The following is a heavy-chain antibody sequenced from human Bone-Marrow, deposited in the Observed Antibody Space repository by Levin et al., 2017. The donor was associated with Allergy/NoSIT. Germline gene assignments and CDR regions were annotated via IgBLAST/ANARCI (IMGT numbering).Heavy chain of an antibody. CDR2: ISGSGGGT. CDR1: GFTFSNSA. CDR3: AKDKSEYYET. J-gene: IGHJ4*02. V-gene: IGHV3-23*01. Sequence: SCVGSGFTFSNSAMSWVRQAPGKGLQWVSSISGSGGGTYYADSVKGRFTISRDNSKNTVYLQMNSLRAEDTAVFYCAKDKSEYYETWGQGTLVTVTS. D-gene: IGHD3-22*01.